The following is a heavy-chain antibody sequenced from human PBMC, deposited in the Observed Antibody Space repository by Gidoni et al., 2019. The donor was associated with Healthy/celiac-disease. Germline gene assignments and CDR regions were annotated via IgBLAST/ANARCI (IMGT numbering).Heavy chain of an antibody. CDR2: ISCSGGST. CDR3: AKDLNRWELQGGSFDY. V-gene: IGHV3-23*04. Sequence: EVQLVESGGGLVQPGGSLRLSCAASGFPFSSYAMSWVRQAPGKGRELVSAISCSGGSTYYADSVKGRFTISRDNSKNTLHLQMNSLRAEDTAVYYCAKDLNRWELQGGSFDYWGQGTLVTVSS. D-gene: IGHD1-26*01. CDR1: GFPFSSYA. J-gene: IGHJ4*02.